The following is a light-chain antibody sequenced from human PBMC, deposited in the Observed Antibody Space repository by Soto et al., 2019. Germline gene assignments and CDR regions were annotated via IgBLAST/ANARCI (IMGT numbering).Light chain of an antibody. J-gene: IGKJ1*01. CDR1: QTISSW. V-gene: IGKV1-5*03. CDR3: QNYNSYSEA. CDR2: KAS. Sequence: DNQITQCLSRLAPPAPARPARACAASQTISSWLAWYQQKPGKAPKLLIYKASTLKRGVPSRFSGSGSGTEFTLTISSLQPDDFATYYCQNYNSYSEAFGQGTKVDIK.